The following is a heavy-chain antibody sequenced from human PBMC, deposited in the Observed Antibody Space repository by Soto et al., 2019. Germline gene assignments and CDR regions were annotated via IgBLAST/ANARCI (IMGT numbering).Heavy chain of an antibody. J-gene: IGHJ5*02. V-gene: IGHV3-74*01. CDR3: ARTYVPGIAGFDP. D-gene: IGHD1-1*01. Sequence: QPGGSLRLYCVASGYTFSNYFMHWVRQVTGEGLVWVSRMSGDGKTTSYADSVKGRFTISRDNAKNTLYLQMNSLRVEDTAVYYCARTYVPGIAGFDPWGQGTLVTVSS. CDR1: GYTFSNYF. CDR2: MSGDGKTT.